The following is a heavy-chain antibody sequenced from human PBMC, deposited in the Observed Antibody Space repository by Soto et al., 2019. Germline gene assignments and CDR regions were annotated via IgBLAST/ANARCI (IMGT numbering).Heavy chain of an antibody. D-gene: IGHD6-6*01. Sequence: GGSLRLSCAASGFTFDGYAMSWVRQAPGKGLQWVSTIGGSGDGTYYADSVKGRFTISRDNSKNTLYLQMNSLRAEDTAVYYCAKDPSSSNTNYYYYGMDVWGQGTTVTVSS. V-gene: IGHV3-23*01. J-gene: IGHJ6*02. CDR2: IGGSGDGT. CDR3: AKDPSSSNTNYYYYGMDV. CDR1: GFTFDGYA.